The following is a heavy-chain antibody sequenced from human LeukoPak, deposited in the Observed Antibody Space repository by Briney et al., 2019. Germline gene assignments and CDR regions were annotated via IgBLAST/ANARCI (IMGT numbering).Heavy chain of an antibody. D-gene: IGHD5-18*01. V-gene: IGHV3-23*01. CDR3: AKGVETAMQPIDY. J-gene: IGHJ4*02. Sequence: GGSLRLSCAASGFTFSSYDMSWVRQGPGQGLEWVSVISGSGGSTYYADSVKGRFIISRDNSKNTLYLQMNSLRAEDTAVYYCAKGVETAMQPIDYWGQGTLVTVSS. CDR2: ISGSGGST. CDR1: GFTFSSYD.